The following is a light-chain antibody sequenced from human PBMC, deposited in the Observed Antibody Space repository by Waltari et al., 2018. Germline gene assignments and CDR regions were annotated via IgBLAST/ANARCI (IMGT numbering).Light chain of an antibody. CDR3: SSYAGSKHFL. J-gene: IGLJ2*01. CDR2: KVS. V-gene: IGLV2-8*01. CDR1: SSDVGGYSQ. Sequence: QSALTQPPSASGSPGQSVTISCTGTSSDVGGYSQVSWYQQHPGKAPKPMIYKVSQRPPGVPGRFSGSKSGNTASLTVSGLQAEDEADYYCSSYAGSKHFLFGGGTKLTVL.